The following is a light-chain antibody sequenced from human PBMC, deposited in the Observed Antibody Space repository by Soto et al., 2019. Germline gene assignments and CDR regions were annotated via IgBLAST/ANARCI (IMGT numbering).Light chain of an antibody. J-gene: IGKJ1*01. CDR3: QQYNNWPPGT. Sequence: EIVMTQSPATLSVSPGERATLSCRASQNIKNNLAWYQQKPGQAPRLLIYDASTRATGISARISGSGSGTEFTLTISSLQSEDFAVYYCQQYNNWPPGTFGRGTKVEIK. CDR1: QNIKNN. V-gene: IGKV3-15*01. CDR2: DAS.